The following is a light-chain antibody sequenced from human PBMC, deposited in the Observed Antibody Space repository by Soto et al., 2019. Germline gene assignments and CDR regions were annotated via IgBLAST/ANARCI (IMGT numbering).Light chain of an antibody. J-gene: IGKJ5*01. CDR3: QQYGSSIT. CDR1: QDISNS. Sequence: IQMTHSPSSLSASVGDRVTITCQAGQDISNSLNWYQHKPGKAPKLLIYDASSLETGVPSRFGGSGSGTDFTLTISKLEPEDFAVYYCQQYGSSITFGQGTRLEIK. CDR2: DAS. V-gene: IGKV1-33*01.